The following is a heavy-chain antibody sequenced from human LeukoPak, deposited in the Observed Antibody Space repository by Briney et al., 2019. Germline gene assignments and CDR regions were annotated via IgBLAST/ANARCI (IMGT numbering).Heavy chain of an antibody. Sequence: ASVKVSCKASGYTFTGYYMHWVRQAPGQGLEWMGWVNPNSGDTNYAQKFQGRVTMTRDTSISTGYMELRSLRSEDTAVYYCARGQDTAMVFAFDIWGQGTMVTVSS. CDR3: ARGQDTAMVFAFDI. J-gene: IGHJ3*02. CDR2: VNPNSGDT. D-gene: IGHD5-18*01. V-gene: IGHV1-2*02. CDR1: GYTFTGYY.